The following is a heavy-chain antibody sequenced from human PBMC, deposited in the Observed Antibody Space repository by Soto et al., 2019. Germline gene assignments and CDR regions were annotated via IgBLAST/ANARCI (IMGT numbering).Heavy chain of an antibody. J-gene: IGHJ3*01. CDR2: ISLDGSRT. D-gene: IGHD3-22*01. CDR1: GFTFSTYW. CDR3: VRDRDFYDGRGYASPGDAFDV. V-gene: IGHV3-74*01. Sequence: VPLVESGGGLVQPGGSLRLSCAVSGFTFSTYWMHWVRQVPGKGLVWVSRISLDGSRTSYADSVKGRFTISRDNAKNTLYLQMRSLRAEDSAVYFCVRDRDFYDGRGYASPGDAFDVWGQGTVVSVSS.